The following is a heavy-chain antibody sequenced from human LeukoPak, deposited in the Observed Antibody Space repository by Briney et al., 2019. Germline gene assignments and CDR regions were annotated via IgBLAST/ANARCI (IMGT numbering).Heavy chain of an antibody. CDR2: IYYSGST. D-gene: IGHD6-13*01. V-gene: IGHV4-59*08. J-gene: IGHJ4*02. Sequence: PSETLSLTCAVYGGSFSGYYWSWIRQPPGKGLEWIGYIYYSGSTNYNPSLKSRVTISVDTSKNQFSLKLSSVTAADTAVYYCARLSRRVAAALDYWGQGTLVTVSS. CDR1: GGSFSGYY. CDR3: ARLSRRVAAALDY.